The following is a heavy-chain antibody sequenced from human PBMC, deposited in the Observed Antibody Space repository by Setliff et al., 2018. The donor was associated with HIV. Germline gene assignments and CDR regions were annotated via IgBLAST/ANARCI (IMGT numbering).Heavy chain of an antibody. CDR3: ARDPSSSGWSEGPYYFDS. Sequence: PSETLSLTCAVYGGSLSDHYWSWIRQPPGKGLEWIGEINHSGSTNYNPSLRSRVSISVDTSKNQFSLRLSSVTAADTAVYYCARDPSSSGWSEGPYYFDSWGRGTLVTVSS. V-gene: IGHV4-34*01. J-gene: IGHJ4*02. CDR2: INHSGST. CDR1: GGSLSDHY. D-gene: IGHD6-19*01.